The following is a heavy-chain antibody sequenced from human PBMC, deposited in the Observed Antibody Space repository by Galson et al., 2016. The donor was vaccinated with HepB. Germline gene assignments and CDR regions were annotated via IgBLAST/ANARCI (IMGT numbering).Heavy chain of an antibody. J-gene: IGHJ6*02. CDR2: ISGSGATT. Sequence: SLRLSCAASGFTFSSYAMTWVRQAPGKGLEWVSAISGSGATTYYADSVKGRFTLSSDNSRKILFLELDSRRAEDTATYYCARPATWIQLWYYYGLDLWGQGTTVTVSS. CDR1: GFTFSSYA. CDR3: ARPATWIQLWYYYGLDL. V-gene: IGHV3-23*01. D-gene: IGHD5-18*01.